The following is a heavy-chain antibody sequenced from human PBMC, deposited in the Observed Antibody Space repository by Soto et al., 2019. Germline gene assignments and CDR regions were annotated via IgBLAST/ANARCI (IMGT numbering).Heavy chain of an antibody. J-gene: IGHJ4*02. CDR3: ATRYSYVHF. CDR1: GYAFTGYY. D-gene: IGHD5-18*01. CDR2: INPNSGDT. Sequence: ASVKVSCKSSGYAFTGYYIHWVRQAPGQGLEWMGWINPNSGDTDYAQKFQGRVTMTRDTSFSTAYMELSSLRSDDTAVYYCATRYSYVHFWGQGTLVTVSS. V-gene: IGHV1-2*02.